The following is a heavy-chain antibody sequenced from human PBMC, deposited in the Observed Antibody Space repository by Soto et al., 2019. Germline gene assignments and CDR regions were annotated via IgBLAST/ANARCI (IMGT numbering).Heavy chain of an antibody. CDR3: VRDGTKTLRDWFDP. CDR2: IYATGTT. D-gene: IGHD1-1*01. J-gene: IGHJ5*02. V-gene: IGHV4-4*07. CDR1: GASISGFY. Sequence: LSLTCTVSGASISGFYWSWIRKSAGKGLEWIGRIYATGTTDYNPSLKSRVMMSVDTSKKQFSLKLRSVTAADTAVYYCVRDGTKTLRDWFDPWGQGMSVTVSS.